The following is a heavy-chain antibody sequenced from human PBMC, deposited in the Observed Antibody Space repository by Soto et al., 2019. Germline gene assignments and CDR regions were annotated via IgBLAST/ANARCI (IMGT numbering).Heavy chain of an antibody. J-gene: IGHJ4*02. V-gene: IGHV3-23*01. D-gene: IGHD2-15*01. CDR3: AKVIVVIAAAGYYFDY. Sequence: EVQLLESGGGLVQPGGSLRLSCAASGFTFNNYAMSWVRQAAGQGLECVSVVSGNSGSSGYADSVKGRFTISRDNSTNTLYLQMNSLRDEDTAVYYCAKVIVVIAAAGYYFDYWGQGILVTVSS. CDR2: VSGNSGSS. CDR1: GFTFNNYA.